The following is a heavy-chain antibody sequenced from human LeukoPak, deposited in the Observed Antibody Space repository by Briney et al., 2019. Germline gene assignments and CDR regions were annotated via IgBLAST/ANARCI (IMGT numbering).Heavy chain of an antibody. J-gene: IGHJ4*02. CDR3: ATRHHSRTYMVPLDS. V-gene: IGHV4-4*02. D-gene: IGHD3-10*01. Sequence: PSGTLSLTCAVYGVSIGSDNWWTWVRQPPGKGLEWIGETHRSGDTKYNPSLNGRVTISMDNSKNQLSLNLISVTAADTAIYFCATRHHSRTYMVPLDSWGQGTLVTVSS. CDR1: GVSIGSDNW. CDR2: THRSGDT.